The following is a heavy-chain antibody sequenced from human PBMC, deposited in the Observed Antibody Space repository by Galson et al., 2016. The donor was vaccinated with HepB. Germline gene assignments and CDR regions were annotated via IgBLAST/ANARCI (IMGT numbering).Heavy chain of an antibody. Sequence: SLRLSCAASGFTLNTYWMTWVRQAPGKGLEWVANINRDGSQKHYLDSVDGRFSISRDNARNSLDLQMNSLRDEDTAFYYCARDWSPRGANFWYDALDIWGPGTAVTVSS. J-gene: IGHJ3*02. CDR1: GFTLNTYW. V-gene: IGHV3-7*03. CDR3: ARDWSPRGANFWYDALDI. D-gene: IGHD3-3*01. CDR2: INRDGSQK.